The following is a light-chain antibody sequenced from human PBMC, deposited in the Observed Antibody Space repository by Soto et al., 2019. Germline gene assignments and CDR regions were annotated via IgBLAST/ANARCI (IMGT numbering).Light chain of an antibody. CDR1: QNIFSW. CDR3: QQASTYPLT. CDR2: AAS. V-gene: IGKV1-12*01. J-gene: IGKJ4*01. Sequence: DIQMTQSPSSVSASVVDSVTITFRASQNIFSWLAWYQHKPGKAPNLLISAASTLQSGVPSRFSGSGSGTDFTLTISSLQPEDVATYYCQQASTYPLTFGGGTKVDIK.